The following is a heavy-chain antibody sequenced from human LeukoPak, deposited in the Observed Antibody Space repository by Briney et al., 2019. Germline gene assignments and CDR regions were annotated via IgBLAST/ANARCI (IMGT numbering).Heavy chain of an antibody. CDR3: AREDTTDAFDI. CDR2: ITYNGRST. J-gene: IGHJ3*02. CDR1: GFTFSSSE. D-gene: IGHD1-1*01. Sequence: GGSLRLSCAASGFTFSSSEMSWVRQAPGKGLEWIAYITYNGRSTQYAGSVKGRLTISRDNAKNSLYLQLNSLRGEDTAIYYCAREDTTDAFDIWGQGTMVTVSS. V-gene: IGHV3-48*03.